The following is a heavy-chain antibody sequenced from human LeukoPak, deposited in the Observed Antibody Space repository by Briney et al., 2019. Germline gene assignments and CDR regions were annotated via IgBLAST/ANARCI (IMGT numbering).Heavy chain of an antibody. CDR3: ARGNYYGMDV. Sequence: GGSLRLSCAASGFTFSNYAMSWVRQAPGKGLEWVSTISGGGITTYYADSAKGRFTISRDNSKNTMFLQMNSLRAEDTAVYYCARGNYYGMDVWGQGTTVTVSS. V-gene: IGHV3-23*01. CDR2: ISGGGITT. CDR1: GFTFSNYA. J-gene: IGHJ6*02.